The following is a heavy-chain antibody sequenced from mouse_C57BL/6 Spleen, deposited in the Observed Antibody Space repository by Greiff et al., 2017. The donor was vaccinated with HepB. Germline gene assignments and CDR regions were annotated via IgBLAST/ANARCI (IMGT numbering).Heavy chain of an antibody. CDR1: GYTFTDHT. J-gene: IGHJ2*01. Sequence: VKVVESDAELVKPGASVKISCKVSGYTFTDHTIHWMKQRPEQGLEWIGYIYPRDGSTKYNEKFKGKATLTADKSSSTAYMQLNSLTSEDSAVYFCAGDYDGGHYFDYWGQGTTLTVSS. CDR3: AGDYDGGHYFDY. D-gene: IGHD2-4*01. CDR2: IYPRDGST. V-gene: IGHV1-78*01.